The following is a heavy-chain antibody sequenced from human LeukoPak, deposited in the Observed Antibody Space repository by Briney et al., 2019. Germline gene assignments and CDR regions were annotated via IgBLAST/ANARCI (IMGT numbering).Heavy chain of an antibody. D-gene: IGHD3-22*01. CDR1: GFTSDDYG. V-gene: IGHV3-20*04. CDR3: ARESLSNYDSSGYYSTYAKLTWFDP. Sequence: GGSLRLSCAASGFTSDDYGMSWVRQAPGKGLEWVSGINWNGGSTGYADSVKGRFTISRDNAKNSLYLQMNSLRAEDTALYYCARESLSNYDSSGYYSTYAKLTWFDPWGQGTLVTVSS. CDR2: INWNGGST. J-gene: IGHJ5*02.